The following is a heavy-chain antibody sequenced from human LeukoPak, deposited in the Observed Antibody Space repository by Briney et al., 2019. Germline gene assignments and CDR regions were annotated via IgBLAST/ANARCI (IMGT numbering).Heavy chain of an antibody. CDR1: GFTFNTSA. CDR2: ISGAGIST. Sequence: GGSLRLSCAGSGFTFNTSAMNWVRQAPGKGLEWVSAISGAGISTYYADSVKGRFTISRDNSKNTLFLQMNSLRAEDTAVYYCAKDVRGYCSSTSCPKDSWGQGALVTVSP. D-gene: IGHD2-2*01. J-gene: IGHJ4*02. CDR3: AKDVRGYCSSTSCPKDS. V-gene: IGHV3-23*01.